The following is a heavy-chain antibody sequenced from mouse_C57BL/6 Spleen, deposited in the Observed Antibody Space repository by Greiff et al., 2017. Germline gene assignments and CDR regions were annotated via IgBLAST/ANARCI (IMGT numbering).Heavy chain of an antibody. J-gene: IGHJ1*03. D-gene: IGHD1-1*01. Sequence: QVQLQQSGPELVKPGASVKISCKASGYAFSSSWMNWVKQRPGKGLEWIGRIYPGDGDTNYNGKFKGKATLTADKSSSTAYMQLSSLTSEDSAVYFCATNYYGSSYWDFEVWGTGTTVTVSS. CDR2: IYPGDGDT. CDR3: ATNYYGSSYWDFEV. V-gene: IGHV1-82*01. CDR1: GYAFSSSW.